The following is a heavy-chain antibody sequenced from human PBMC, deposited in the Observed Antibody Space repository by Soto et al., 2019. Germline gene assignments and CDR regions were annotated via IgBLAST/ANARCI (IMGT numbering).Heavy chain of an antibody. CDR3: ARGLPVLRFLEWNNWFDP. J-gene: IGHJ5*02. Sequence: SETLSLTCTVSGGSISSGDYYWSWIRQPPGKGLEWIGYIYYSGSTYYNPSLKSRVTISADTSKNQFSLKLSSVTAADTAVYYCARGLPVLRFLEWNNWFDPWGQGTLVTVSS. D-gene: IGHD3-3*01. CDR1: GGSISSGDYY. CDR2: IYYSGST. V-gene: IGHV4-30-4*01.